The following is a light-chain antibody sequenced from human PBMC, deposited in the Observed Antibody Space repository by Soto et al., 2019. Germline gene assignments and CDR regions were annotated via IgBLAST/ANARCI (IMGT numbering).Light chain of an antibody. V-gene: IGKV1-5*01. Sequence: DIQMTPSPSTLSASVGDRVTISCRASQSISSWLAWYQQKPGKAPKLLIYDASSLESGVPSRFSGSGSGTEFTLTISSLQPDDFATYYCQQYNSYPATFGQGTKVDIK. CDR2: DAS. J-gene: IGKJ1*01. CDR3: QQYNSYPAT. CDR1: QSISSW.